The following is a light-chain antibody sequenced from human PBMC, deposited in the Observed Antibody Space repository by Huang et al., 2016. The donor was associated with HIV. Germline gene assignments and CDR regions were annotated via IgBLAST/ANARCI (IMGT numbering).Light chain of an antibody. CDR1: KNISSW. J-gene: IGKJ2*01. Sequence: DIQMTQSPSTLSASIGDRVTITCRASKNISSWLAWYQQKPGQAPKLLIYKASNLGSGVPSRLSGSGSETDFTLTISSLQPDESATYYCQQYKSYPYTFGQGTKLEIK. CDR2: KAS. CDR3: QQYKSYPYT. V-gene: IGKV1-5*03.